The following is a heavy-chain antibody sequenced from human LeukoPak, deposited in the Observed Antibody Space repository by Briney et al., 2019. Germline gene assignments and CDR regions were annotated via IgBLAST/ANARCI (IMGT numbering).Heavy chain of an antibody. CDR3: ARGRIQLWLLGVPIKYNWFDP. V-gene: IGHV4-34*01. J-gene: IGHJ5*02. D-gene: IGHD5-18*01. CDR1: GGSFSGYY. Sequence: PSETLSLTCAVYGGSFSGYYWSWIRQPPGKGLEWIGEINHSGSTNYNPSLKSRVTISVDTSKNQFSLKLSSVTAADTAVYYCARGRIQLWLLGVPIKYNWFDPWGQGTLVTVSS. CDR2: INHSGST.